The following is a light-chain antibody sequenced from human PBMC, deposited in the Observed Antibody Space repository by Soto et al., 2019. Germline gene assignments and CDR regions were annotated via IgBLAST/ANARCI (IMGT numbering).Light chain of an antibody. V-gene: IGKV3-20*01. Sequence: EIVLTQSPGTLSLSPGERATLSCRASQSVSSSYLAWYQQKPGQAPRLLIYGASNRATGIPDRFSGSGSGTDFTLTISRLEPEDFAVYYCQQYGSSPVTFGQGTKVEIK. CDR3: QQYGSSPVT. CDR1: QSVSSSY. CDR2: GAS. J-gene: IGKJ1*01.